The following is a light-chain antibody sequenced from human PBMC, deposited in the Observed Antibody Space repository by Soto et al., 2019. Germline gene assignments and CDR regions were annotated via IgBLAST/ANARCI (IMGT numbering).Light chain of an antibody. J-gene: IGKJ2*01. CDR2: DTS. V-gene: IGKV3D-15*01. CDR1: QSVGSK. CDR3: QQYNNWPQVYT. Sequence: EIVMTQSPATLSVSPGEGATLSCRASQSVGSKVAWYQQRPGQAPRLLIYDTSTRATGIAARFSGSGSETEFTLTISSLQSEDFAVYYCQQYNNWPQVYTFGQGTKLEIK.